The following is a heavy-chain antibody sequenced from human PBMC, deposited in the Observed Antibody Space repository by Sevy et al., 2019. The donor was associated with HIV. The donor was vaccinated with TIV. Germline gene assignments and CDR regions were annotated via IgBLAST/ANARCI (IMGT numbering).Heavy chain of an antibody. V-gene: IGHV3-23*01. Sequence: GGSLRLSCAASGFTFSTYGMSWVRQGPGKGLEWVSAISSSGSSTYYADSVKGRFTISRDNSKNTLYLQMNSLRAEDAALYYCAKDKGGTVVDYFDYWGQRTLVTVSS. CDR2: ISSSGSST. CDR1: GFTFSTYG. D-gene: IGHD2-15*01. J-gene: IGHJ4*02. CDR3: AKDKGGTVVDYFDY.